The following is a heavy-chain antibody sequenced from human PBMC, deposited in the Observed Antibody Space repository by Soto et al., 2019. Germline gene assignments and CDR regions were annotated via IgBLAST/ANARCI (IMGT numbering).Heavy chain of an antibody. CDR1: GFTFSSYA. CDR3: AKDNDYGDYYYYMDV. Sequence: GGSLRLSCAASGFTFSSYAMSWVRQAPGKGLEWVSAISGSGGSTYYADSVKGRFTISRDNSKNTLYLQMNSLRAEDTAVYYRAKDNDYGDYYYYMDVWGKGTTVTVSS. CDR2: ISGSGGST. J-gene: IGHJ6*03. D-gene: IGHD4-17*01. V-gene: IGHV3-23*01.